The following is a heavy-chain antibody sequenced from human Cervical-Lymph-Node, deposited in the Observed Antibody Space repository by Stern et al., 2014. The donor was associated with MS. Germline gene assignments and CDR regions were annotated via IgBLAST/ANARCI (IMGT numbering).Heavy chain of an antibody. D-gene: IGHD3-22*01. CDR2: INPSGGST. V-gene: IGHV1-46*01. CDR3: ARGGRLYYGSSGHDAFDI. Sequence: VQLGESGAEVKKPGASVTVSCKASGYTFTSYYMHWVRQAPGPGHELMGIINPSGGSTSCAQTFLGRVNMTRESASRTVDVNPGSLRSEDTAVYYCARGGRLYYGSSGHDAFDIWGQGTMVPVSS. CDR1: GYTFTSYY. J-gene: IGHJ3*02.